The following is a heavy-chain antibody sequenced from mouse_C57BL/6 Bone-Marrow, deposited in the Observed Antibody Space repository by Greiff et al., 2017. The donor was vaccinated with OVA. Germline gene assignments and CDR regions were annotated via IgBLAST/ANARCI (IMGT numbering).Heavy chain of an antibody. CDR3: ARRTYDGYYPSYAMDY. Sequence: QVQLQQSGAELMKPGASVKLSCKATGYTFTGYWIEWVKQRPGHGLEWIGEILPGSGSTNYNEKFKGKATFTADTSSNTAYMQLSSLTTEDSAIYYCARRTYDGYYPSYAMDYWGQGTSVTVSS. J-gene: IGHJ4*01. V-gene: IGHV1-9*01. CDR2: ILPGSGST. CDR1: GYTFTGYW. D-gene: IGHD2-3*01.